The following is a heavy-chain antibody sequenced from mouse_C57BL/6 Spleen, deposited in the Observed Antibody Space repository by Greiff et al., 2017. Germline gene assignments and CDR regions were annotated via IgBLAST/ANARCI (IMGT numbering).Heavy chain of an antibody. J-gene: IGHJ2*01. CDR2: IDPSDSYT. V-gene: IGHV1-50*01. Sequence: QVQLQQPGAELVKPGASVKLSCKASGYTFTSYWMQWVKQRPGQGLEWIGEIDPSDSYTNYNQTFKGKATLTVDTSTSTAYMQHSSLTSEDSAVYYDAREEGIYESYYEGDYWGQGTTLTVSS. D-gene: IGHD2-3*01. CDR1: GYTFTSYW. CDR3: AREEGIYESYYEGDY.